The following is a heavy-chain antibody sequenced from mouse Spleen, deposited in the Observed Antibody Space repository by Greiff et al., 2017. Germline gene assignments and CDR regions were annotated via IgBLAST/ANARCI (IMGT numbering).Heavy chain of an antibody. Sequence: QVQLQQPGAELVRPGSSVKLSCKASGYTFTSYWMHWVKQRPIQGLEWIGNIDPSDSETHYNQKFKDKATLTVDKSSSTAYMQLSSLTSEDSAVYYCARTDSYYSYGGAMDYWGQGTSVTVSS. D-gene: IGHD2-12*01. J-gene: IGHJ4*01. CDR3: ARTDSYYSYGGAMDY. CDR2: IDPSDSET. CDR1: GYTFTSYW. V-gene: IGHV1-52*01.